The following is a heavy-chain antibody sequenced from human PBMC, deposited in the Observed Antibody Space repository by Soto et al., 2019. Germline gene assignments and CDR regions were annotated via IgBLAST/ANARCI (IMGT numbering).Heavy chain of an antibody. D-gene: IGHD3-22*01. CDR3: ARQKHRITMIVGVGAFDI. CDR2: IYPGDSDT. CDR1: GYSFTSYW. V-gene: IGHV5-51*01. J-gene: IGHJ3*02. Sequence: PRQSLKISCKGSGYSFTSYWIGWVRQMPGKGLEWMGIIYPGDSDTRYSPSFQGQVTISADKSISTAYLQWSSLKASDTAMYYCARQKHRITMIVGVGAFDIWGQGTMVTVSS.